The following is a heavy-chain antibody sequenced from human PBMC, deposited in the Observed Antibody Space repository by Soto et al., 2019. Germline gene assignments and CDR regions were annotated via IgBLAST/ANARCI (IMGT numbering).Heavy chain of an antibody. J-gene: IGHJ4*02. CDR2: INRDGSAA. D-gene: IGHD2-8*02. V-gene: IGHV3-74*01. CDR1: GLTFNNYW. Sequence: EVQLVESGGGSVQPGGSLRLSCAASGLTFNNYWMHWVRQAPGKGLEWVSGINRDGSAAYHADSVKGRFTISRGNAKNTLFLQMSSLRVDDTAVYYCGSELNTGYWGQGTLVTVSS. CDR3: GSELNTGY.